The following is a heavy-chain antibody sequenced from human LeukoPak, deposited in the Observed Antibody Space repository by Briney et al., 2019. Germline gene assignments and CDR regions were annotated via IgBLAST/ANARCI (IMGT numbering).Heavy chain of an antibody. D-gene: IGHD3-16*02. Sequence: PSETLSLTCTVSGGSISSYYWSWIRQPAGKGLEWIGRIYTSGSTNYNPSLKSRVTMSVDTSKNQFSLKLSSVTAADTAVYYCARYYYDYIWGSYRSTPFDYWGQGTLVTVSS. J-gene: IGHJ4*02. CDR2: IYTSGST. CDR3: ARYYYDYIWGSYRSTPFDY. CDR1: GGSISSYY. V-gene: IGHV4-4*07.